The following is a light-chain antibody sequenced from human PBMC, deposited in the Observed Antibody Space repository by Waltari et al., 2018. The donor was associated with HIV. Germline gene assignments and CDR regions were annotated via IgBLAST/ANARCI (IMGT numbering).Light chain of an antibody. CDR3: HQYYSTPRT. J-gene: IGKJ1*01. CDR1: QGISNS. Sequence: DIQMTQSPSSLSASVGDRVTITCRANQGISNSLAWYQQKPGKAPKLLLYAASRLESGVPSRFSGSGSGTDYTLTISSLQPEDFATYYCHQYYSTPRTFGQGTKVEIK. CDR2: AAS. V-gene: IGKV1-NL1*01.